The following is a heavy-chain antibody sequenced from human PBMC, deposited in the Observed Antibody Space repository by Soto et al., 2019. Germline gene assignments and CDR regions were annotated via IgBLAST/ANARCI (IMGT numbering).Heavy chain of an antibody. CDR1: GFTFSSYA. D-gene: IGHD3-3*01. CDR3: VSSYYDFWSGILDI. V-gene: IGHV3-23*01. J-gene: IGHJ3*02. Sequence: EVQLLESGGGLVQPGGSLRLSCAASGFTFSSYAMSWVRQAPGKGLEWVSAISGSGGSTYYADSVKGRFTISRDNSKNTLYLQMNSLRAEDTAVYYCVSSYYDFWSGILDIWGQGTMVTVSS. CDR2: ISGSGGST.